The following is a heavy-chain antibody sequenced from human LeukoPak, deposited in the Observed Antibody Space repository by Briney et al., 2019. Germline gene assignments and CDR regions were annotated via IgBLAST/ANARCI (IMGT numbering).Heavy chain of an antibody. CDR3: ARQASGCWYYDY. J-gene: IGHJ4*02. D-gene: IGHD2-15*01. V-gene: IGHV1-2*02. CDR1: GYTFTDYY. Sequence: AAVNPSCKASGYTFTDYYMHWVRQAPGQGLEWMGWINPNSGGAHYAQKFQGRVSMTRDTSISTIYMELSRLTSGDTAVYYCARQASGCWYYDYWGQGTLVTVSS. CDR2: INPNSGGA.